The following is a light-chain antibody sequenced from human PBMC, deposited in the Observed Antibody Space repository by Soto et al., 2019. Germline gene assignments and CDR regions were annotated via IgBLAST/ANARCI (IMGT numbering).Light chain of an antibody. CDR2: YAS. V-gene: IGKV3-15*01. J-gene: IGKJ5*01. Sequence: EIMMTQSPATLSVSPGERATLSCRASQSVRNNLAWYQQRRGQAPRLLIYYASTRATGVPARFSGSGSGTEFTRTISSLQSEDSALYYCQQYNNWPPITFGQGTRLEIK. CDR3: QQYNNWPPIT. CDR1: QSVRNN.